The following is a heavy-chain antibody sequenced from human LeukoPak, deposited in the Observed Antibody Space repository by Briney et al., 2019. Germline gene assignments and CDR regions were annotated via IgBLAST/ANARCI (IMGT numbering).Heavy chain of an antibody. Sequence: SETLSLTCTVSGGSISSYYWSWIRQPPGKGLEWIGYIYYSGSTNYNPSLKSRVTISVDTSKNQFSLKLRSVTAADTAVYYCARERRYSSGSFQHWGQGTLVTVSS. CDR3: ARERRYSSGSFQH. CDR2: IYYSGST. J-gene: IGHJ1*01. CDR1: GGSISSYY. V-gene: IGHV4-59*01. D-gene: IGHD6-19*01.